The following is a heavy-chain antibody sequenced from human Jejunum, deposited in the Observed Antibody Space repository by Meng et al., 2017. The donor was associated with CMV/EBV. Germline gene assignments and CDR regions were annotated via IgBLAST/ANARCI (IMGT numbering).Heavy chain of an antibody. CDR3: ARDHGTAIDYYEYYYYGLGV. CDR2: MCFSGGT. J-gene: IGHJ6*02. D-gene: IGHD2-21*02. Sequence: WALTRQRPGRGLEWIGGMCFSGGTYYNPSFKSRVTISVATSKNQFSLRLSSVTAADTAVYYCARDHGTAIDYYEYYYYGLGVWGQGTTVTVSS. V-gene: IGHV4-39*02.